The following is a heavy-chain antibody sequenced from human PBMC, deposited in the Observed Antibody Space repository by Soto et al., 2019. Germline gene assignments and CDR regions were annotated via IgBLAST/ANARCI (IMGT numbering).Heavy chain of an antibody. Sequence: ASVKVSCKASGYTFTSYAMHWVRQAPGQRLEWMGWINAGNGNTKYSQKFQGRVTITRDTSASTAYMELSSLRSEDTAVYYCARVDFYGDYKYYFDYWGQGTLVTVSS. D-gene: IGHD4-17*01. CDR1: GYTFTSYA. J-gene: IGHJ4*02. CDR3: ARVDFYGDYKYYFDY. CDR2: INAGNGNT. V-gene: IGHV1-3*01.